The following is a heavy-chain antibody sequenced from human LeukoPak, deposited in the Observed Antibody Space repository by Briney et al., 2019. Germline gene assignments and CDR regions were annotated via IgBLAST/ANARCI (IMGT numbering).Heavy chain of an antibody. CDR1: GYTFTSYD. J-gene: IGHJ4*02. Sequence: ASVKVSCKASGYTFTSYDINWVRQAPGQGLEWMGWMNPNSGNTGYAQKFQGRVTITRNTSISTAYMELSSLRSEDTAVYYCARGRRTYYDFWSAKYYFDYWGQGTLVTVSS. D-gene: IGHD3-3*01. CDR2: MNPNSGNT. CDR3: ARGRRTYYDFWSAKYYFDY. V-gene: IGHV1-8*03.